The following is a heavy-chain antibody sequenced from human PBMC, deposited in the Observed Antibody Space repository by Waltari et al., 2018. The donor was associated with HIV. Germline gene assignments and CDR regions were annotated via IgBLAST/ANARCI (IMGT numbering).Heavy chain of an antibody. J-gene: IGHJ6*02. V-gene: IGHV4-59*11. D-gene: IGHD3-16*01. Sequence: QVQVQESGPGLVKPSETLSLTCTVSGGSISSHYWSWIRQTPGKGLEWIGYIFYDGRTDYNPPLKSRVTLAVDTSKNQFSLNLRSVTTADTAVYYCARGLVPIDFNGMDVWGQGTMVTVSS. CDR1: GGSISSHY. CDR3: ARGLVPIDFNGMDV. CDR2: IFYDGRT.